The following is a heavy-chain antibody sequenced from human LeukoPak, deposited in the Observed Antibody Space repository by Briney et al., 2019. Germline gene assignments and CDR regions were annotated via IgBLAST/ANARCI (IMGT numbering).Heavy chain of an antibody. CDR3: ARDARDGDYERVFDY. CDR2: ISAYNGNT. CDR1: GYTFTSYV. J-gene: IGHJ4*02. V-gene: IGHV1-18*01. Sequence: GASVKVSCKASGYTFTSYVISWVRQAPGQGLEWMGWISAYNGNTNYAQKRQGRVTMTTDTSTSTAYMELRSLRSNDTDVYYCARDARDGDYERVFDYWGQGTLVTVSS. D-gene: IGHD4-17*01.